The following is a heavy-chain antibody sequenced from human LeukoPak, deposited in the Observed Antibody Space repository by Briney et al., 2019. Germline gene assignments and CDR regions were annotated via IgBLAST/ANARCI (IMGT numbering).Heavy chain of an antibody. CDR3: ARGSKDLDF. CDR1: GFTFSSFA. CDR2: NGSSGDST. V-gene: IGHV3-23*01. D-gene: IGHD3-10*01. Sequence: GGSLRLSCAPSGFTFSSFAMNWVRQAPGKGLEWVSTNGSSGDSTYYADSVRGRFTISRDNSKNTMHLQMNNLRAEDTAFYYCARGSKDLDFWGQGTLVTVSS. J-gene: IGHJ4*02.